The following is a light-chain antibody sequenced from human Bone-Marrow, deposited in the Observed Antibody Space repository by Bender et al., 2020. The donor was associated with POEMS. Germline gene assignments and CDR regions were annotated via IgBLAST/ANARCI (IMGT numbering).Light chain of an antibody. CDR2: LNCAGSH. CDR1: SGHSTSA. Sequence: QLVVTQSPSASASLGASVKITCTLSSGHSTSAISWHQQQPDKGPRFLMNLNCAGSHFKGDGIPDRFSGSSSGAERHLTISSLQSEDEADYYCLAWGPGIRVFGGGTKLIVL. V-gene: IGLV4-69*01. CDR3: LAWGPGIRV. J-gene: IGLJ3*02.